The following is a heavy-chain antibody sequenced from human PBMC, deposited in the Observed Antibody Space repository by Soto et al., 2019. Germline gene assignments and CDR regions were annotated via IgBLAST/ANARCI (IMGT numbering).Heavy chain of an antibody. Sequence: ASVKVSCKASGYTFTSYGISWVRQAPGQGLECMGWISAYNGNTNYAQKLQGRVTMTTDTSTSTAYMELRSLRSDDTAVYYCARTLGATTPVWFDPWGQGTLVTVSS. V-gene: IGHV1-18*01. J-gene: IGHJ5*02. D-gene: IGHD1-26*01. CDR2: ISAYNGNT. CDR1: GYTFTSYG. CDR3: ARTLGATTPVWFDP.